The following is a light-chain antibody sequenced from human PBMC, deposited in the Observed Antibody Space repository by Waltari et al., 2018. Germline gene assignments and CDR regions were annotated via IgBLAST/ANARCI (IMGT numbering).Light chain of an antibody. CDR1: QSISTN. Sequence: EIVMTQSPATLSVSPGERVTLSCRASQSISTNLAWYQQKPGQAPRLLIYGESTRATGIPARFSASGSGTEFTLTISSLQSEDFAVYYCQQYNDWPQTFGQGTKVEI. V-gene: IGKV3-15*01. CDR3: QQYNDWPQT. CDR2: GES. J-gene: IGKJ1*01.